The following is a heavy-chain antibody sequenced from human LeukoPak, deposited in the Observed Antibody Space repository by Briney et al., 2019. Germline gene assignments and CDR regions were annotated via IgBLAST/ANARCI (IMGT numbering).Heavy chain of an antibody. J-gene: IGHJ4*02. Sequence: SQTLSLTCAVSGGSINSGDYSWSWIRQPPGKALEWIGYIYHTGSTYYNPSLKSRVTISVDASKSQFSLKLSSVTAADTAVYYCARGRASFCTSTSCYGYYFDYWGQGTLVTVSS. CDR3: ARGRASFCTSTSCYGYYFDY. CDR2: IYHTGST. V-gene: IGHV4-30-2*01. D-gene: IGHD2-2*01. CDR1: GGSINSGDYS.